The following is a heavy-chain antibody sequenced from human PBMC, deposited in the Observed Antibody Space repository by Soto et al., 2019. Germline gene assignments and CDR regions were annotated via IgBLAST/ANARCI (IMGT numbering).Heavy chain of an antibody. Sequence: QVQLVQSGAEVKKPGSSVKVSCTASGGTFSSYAISWVRQAPGQALEWMGGIIPIFGTADYAQKFQGRVTITADESTSTAYMELSSMSSEDTAVYYGATKRTWNAGRYYDGMDVCGQVTTVTVSS. CDR3: ATKRTWNAGRYYDGMDV. CDR1: GGTFSSYA. CDR2: IIPIFGTA. V-gene: IGHV1-69*12. J-gene: IGHJ6*02. D-gene: IGHD1-1*01.